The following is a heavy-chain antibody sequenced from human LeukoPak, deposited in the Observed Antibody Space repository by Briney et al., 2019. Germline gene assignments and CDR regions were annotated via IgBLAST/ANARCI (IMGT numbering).Heavy chain of an antibody. J-gene: IGHJ4*02. Sequence: LTGGSLRLSCAASRFTFSSYAMHWVRQAPGKGLEWVAFIRYDGTTKYYEDSVKGRFTISRDNSKDTVSLQMNSLRTEDTAVYYCAKGPPFYYDTRYCVDFWGQGTQVTVSS. CDR3: AKGPPFYYDTRYCVDF. D-gene: IGHD3-22*01. V-gene: IGHV3-30*02. CDR1: RFTFSSYA. CDR2: IRYDGTTK.